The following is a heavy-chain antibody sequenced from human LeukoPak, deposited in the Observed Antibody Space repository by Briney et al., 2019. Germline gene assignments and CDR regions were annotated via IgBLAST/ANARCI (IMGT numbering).Heavy chain of an antibody. CDR3: ARDHQGYDSSGYDAFDI. CDR1: GYTFTSYA. J-gene: IGHJ3*02. CDR2: INAGNGNT. D-gene: IGHD3-22*01. V-gene: IGHV1-3*01. Sequence: GASVKVSCKASGYTFTSYAMHWVRQAPGQRLEWMGWINAGNGNTKYSQKFQGRVTITRDTSASTAYMELSSLRSEDTAVYYCARDHQGYDSSGYDAFDIWGQGTMVTVSS.